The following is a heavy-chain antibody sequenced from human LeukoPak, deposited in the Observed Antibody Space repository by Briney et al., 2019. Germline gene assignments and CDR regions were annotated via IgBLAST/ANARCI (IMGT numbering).Heavy chain of an antibody. D-gene: IGHD2-15*01. CDR1: GFTFSSCA. Sequence: GGSLRLSCAASGFTFSSCAMHWVRQAPGKGLEWVAVISYDGSNKYYADSVKGRFTISRDNSKNTLYLQMNSLRAEDTAVYYCASLGYCSGGSRYSHYYYYGMDVWGQGTTVTVSS. V-gene: IGHV3-30*04. CDR3: ASLGYCSGGSRYSHYYYYGMDV. CDR2: ISYDGSNK. J-gene: IGHJ6*02.